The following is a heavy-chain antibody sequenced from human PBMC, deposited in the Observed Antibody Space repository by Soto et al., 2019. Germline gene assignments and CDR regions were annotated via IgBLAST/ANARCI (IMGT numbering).Heavy chain of an antibody. CDR2: IHHRGST. CDR3: ARGSYDSSGYYYDY. CDR1: GGSFSGYY. D-gene: IGHD3-22*01. Sequence: PEETLSLTCAVYGGSFSGYYWSWIRQPPGKGLEWTGEIHHRGSTNYNPSLKSRVTISVDTSKNQFSLKLSSVTAADTVVYYCARGSYDSSGYYYDYWGQGTLVTVSS. J-gene: IGHJ4*02. V-gene: IGHV4-34*01.